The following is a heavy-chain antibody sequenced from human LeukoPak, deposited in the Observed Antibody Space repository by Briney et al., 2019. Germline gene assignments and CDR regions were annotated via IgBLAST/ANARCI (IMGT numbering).Heavy chain of an antibody. CDR3: ARGDRYYDILTGYYSGADYYYYGMDV. CDR2: IYYSGST. J-gene: IGHJ6*02. D-gene: IGHD3-9*01. V-gene: IGHV4-61*01. CDR1: GGSVSSGSYY. Sequence: SETLSLTCTVSGGSVSSGSYYWSWIRQPPGKGLEWIGYIYYSGSTNYNPSLKSRVTISVDTSKNQFSLKLSSVTAADTAVYYCARGDRYYDILTGYYSGADYYYYGMDVWGQGTTVTVSS.